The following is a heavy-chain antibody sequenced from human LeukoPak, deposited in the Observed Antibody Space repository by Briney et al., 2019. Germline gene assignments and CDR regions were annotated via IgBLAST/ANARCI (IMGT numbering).Heavy chain of an antibody. CDR1: GFTFSSYS. D-gene: IGHD1-26*01. J-gene: IGHJ4*02. V-gene: IGHV3-21*01. CDR3: ANSYQGATDY. Sequence: GGSLRLSCAASGFTFSSYSMHWVRQAPGKGLEWVSSISSSSSYIYYADSVKGRFTISRDNAKNSLYLQMNSLRAEDTAVYYCANSYQGATDYWGQGTLVTVSS. CDR2: ISSSSSYI.